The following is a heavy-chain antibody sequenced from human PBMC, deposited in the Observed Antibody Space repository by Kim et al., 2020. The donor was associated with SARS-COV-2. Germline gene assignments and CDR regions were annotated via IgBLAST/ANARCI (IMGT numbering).Heavy chain of an antibody. Sequence: SETLSLTCTVSGGSISSSSYYWGWIRQPPGKGLEWIGSIYYSGSTYYNPSLKSRVTISVDTSKNQFSLKLSSVTAADTAVYYCAKEPAGVLRYFDWAIYYFAYWGQRTLVTVSS. CDR1: GGSISSSSYY. CDR3: AKEPAGVLRYFDWAIYYFAY. D-gene: IGHD3-9*01. J-gene: IGHJ4*02. CDR2: IYYSGST. V-gene: IGHV4-39*02.